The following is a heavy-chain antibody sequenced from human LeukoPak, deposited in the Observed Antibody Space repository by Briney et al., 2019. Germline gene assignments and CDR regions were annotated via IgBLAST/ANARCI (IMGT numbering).Heavy chain of an antibody. CDR1: GFTFSSYS. Sequence: GGSLRLSCAASGFTFSSYSMNWVRQAPGKGLEWVSSISSSSSYIYYADSVKGRFTISRDNAKNSLYLQMNSLRAEGTAVYYCARDSEGSSWAYYFDYWGQGTLVTVSS. CDR2: ISSSSSYI. D-gene: IGHD6-13*01. V-gene: IGHV3-21*01. CDR3: ARDSEGSSWAYYFDY. J-gene: IGHJ4*02.